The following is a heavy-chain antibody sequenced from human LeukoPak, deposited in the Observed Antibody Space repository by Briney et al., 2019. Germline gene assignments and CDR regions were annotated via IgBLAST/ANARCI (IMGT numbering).Heavy chain of an antibody. J-gene: IGHJ5*02. V-gene: IGHV3-48*01. CDR1: GFTFSSHS. D-gene: IGHD3-10*01. CDR3: AKASPHNYGSGSYYLNPFDP. CDR2: ISSSSSTI. Sequence: GGSLRLSCAASGFTFSSHSMNWVRQAPGKGLEWVSKISSSSSTIYYADSVKGRFTISRDNSKNTLYLQMNSLRAEDTAVYYCAKASPHNYGSGSYYLNPFDPWGQGTLVTVSS.